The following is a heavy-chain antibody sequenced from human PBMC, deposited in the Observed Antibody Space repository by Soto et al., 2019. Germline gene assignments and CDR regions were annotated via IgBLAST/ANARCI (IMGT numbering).Heavy chain of an antibody. Sequence: GGSLRLSCAASGFTVSSNYMSWVRQAPGKGLEWVSGIINDGSNTNYADSVKGRFTISRDNARKTMYLQMNSLRVEDTAVFYCSRAGYSYGYYFDYWGRGTLVTVS. V-gene: IGHV3-74*01. CDR1: GFTVSSNY. J-gene: IGHJ4*02. D-gene: IGHD5-18*01. CDR3: SRAGYSYGYYFDY. CDR2: IINDGSNT.